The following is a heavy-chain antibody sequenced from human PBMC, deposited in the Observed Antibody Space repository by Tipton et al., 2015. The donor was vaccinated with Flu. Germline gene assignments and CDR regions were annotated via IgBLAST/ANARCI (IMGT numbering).Heavy chain of an antibody. CDR1: GFAFDAYA. CDR3: ARNLYCTGGNCNSGAVWFDP. J-gene: IGHJ5*02. V-gene: IGHV3-20*01. D-gene: IGHD2-15*01. Sequence: SLRLSCVASGFAFDAYAMSWVRQAPGKGLEWVSGISWNGGSTGYADSVKGRFTISRDNAKNSLYLQMNSPRAEDTAFYHCARNLYCTGGNCNSGAVWFDPWGQGTLVTVSS. CDR2: ISWNGGST.